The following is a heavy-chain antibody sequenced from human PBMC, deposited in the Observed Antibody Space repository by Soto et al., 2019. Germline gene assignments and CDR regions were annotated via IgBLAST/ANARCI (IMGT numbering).Heavy chain of an antibody. CDR3: AKGGCSGVSCGWFDP. V-gene: IGHV3-23*01. J-gene: IGHJ5*02. Sequence: EVQLLESGGGLVQPGGSLRLSCAASGFTFSDYAMNWVRQAPGKGLEWVSGISGSGGDTYYADSVNGRFSTSRDNSKNTLYLQRSSLRADDTAVYLCAKGGCSGVSCGWFDPWGQGTLVTVSS. D-gene: IGHD2-15*01. CDR2: ISGSGGDT. CDR1: GFTFSDYA.